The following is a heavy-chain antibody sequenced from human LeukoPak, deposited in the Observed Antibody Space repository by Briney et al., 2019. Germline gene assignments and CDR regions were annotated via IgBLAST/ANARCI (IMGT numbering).Heavy chain of an antibody. CDR2: INHSGST. CDR1: GGSFSGYY. Sequence: SETLSLTCAVYGGSFSGYYWSWIRQPPGKGLEWIGEINHSGSTNYNPSLKSRVTISVDTSKNQFSLKLSSVTAADTAVYYCARDRFLGSGGYGMDVWGQGTTVTVSS. J-gene: IGHJ6*02. V-gene: IGHV4-34*01. D-gene: IGHD3-3*01. CDR3: ARDRFLGSGGYGMDV.